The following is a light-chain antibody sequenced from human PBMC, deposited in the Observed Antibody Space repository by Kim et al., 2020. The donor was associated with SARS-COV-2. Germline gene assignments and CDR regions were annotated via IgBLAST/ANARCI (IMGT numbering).Light chain of an antibody. CDR3: QSYDSSLGLV. Sequence: GQRVTISCTGSSSNIGAGYDVHWYQQLPGTAPNLLIYGNSNRPSGVPDRFSGSKSGTSASLAITGLQAEDEADYYCQSYDSSLGLVFGTGTKVTVL. J-gene: IGLJ1*01. CDR2: GNS. CDR1: SSNIGAGYD. V-gene: IGLV1-40*01.